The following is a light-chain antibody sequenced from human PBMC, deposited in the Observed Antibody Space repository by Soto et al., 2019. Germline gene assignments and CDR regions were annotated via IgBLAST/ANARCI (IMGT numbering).Light chain of an antibody. CDR1: SSDVGRYHY. CDR2: EVI. V-gene: IGLV2-14*01. CDR3: SSYAGRNTWV. Sequence: QSALTQPASVSGSPGQSITISCTGTSSDVGRYHYVSWYQQHPGRAPKLMIYEVINRPSGVSNRFSGSKSGNTASLTVSGLQAEDEADYYCSSYAGRNTWVFGGGTKLTVL. J-gene: IGLJ3*02.